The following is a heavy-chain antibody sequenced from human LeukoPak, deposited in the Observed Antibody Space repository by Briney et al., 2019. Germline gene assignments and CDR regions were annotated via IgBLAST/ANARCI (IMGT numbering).Heavy chain of an antibody. CDR3: ARAGYYYGMDV. Sequence: ASVNVSCKASGYTFTSYDINWVRQATGQGLEWMGRINPNSGGTNYAQKFQGRVTMTRDTSISTAYMELSRLRSDDTAVYYCARAGYYYGMDVWGQGTTVTVSS. CDR1: GYTFTSYD. V-gene: IGHV1-2*06. CDR2: INPNSGGT. J-gene: IGHJ6*02.